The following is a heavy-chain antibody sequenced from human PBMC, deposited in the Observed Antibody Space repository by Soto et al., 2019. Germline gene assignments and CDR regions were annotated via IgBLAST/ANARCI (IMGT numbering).Heavy chain of an antibody. V-gene: IGHV3-21*01. CDR1: GFTFSSYS. CDR2: ISSSSSYI. J-gene: IGHJ6*03. Sequence: GGSLRLSCAASGFTFSSYSMNWVRQAPGKGLEWVSSISSSSSYIYYADSVKGRFTISRDNAKNSLYRQMNSLRAEDTAVYYCARGPFQPSNGPYGSGSSYYYMDVWGKGTTVTVSS. CDR3: ARGPFQPSNGPYGSGSSYYYMDV. D-gene: IGHD3-10*01.